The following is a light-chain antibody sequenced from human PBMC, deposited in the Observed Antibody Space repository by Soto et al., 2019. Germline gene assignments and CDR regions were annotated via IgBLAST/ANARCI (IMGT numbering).Light chain of an antibody. J-gene: IGKJ1*01. CDR1: QRISTY. V-gene: IGKV1-39*01. CDR2: TAS. CDR3: QQHYNTPWT. Sequence: DIPLTQSPSSLSASVGDRISITCRASQRISTYLNWYQQKPGKAPELVIYTASSLHSGVPSRFSGSGSGTDFTLTISSLQPEDFATYYCQQHYNTPWTFGQGTKVEV.